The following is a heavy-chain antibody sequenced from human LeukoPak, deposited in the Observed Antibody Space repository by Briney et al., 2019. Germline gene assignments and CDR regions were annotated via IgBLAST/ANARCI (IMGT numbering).Heavy chain of an antibody. CDR2: INVDGSST. Sequence: GGSLRLSCVASGFTFRNYWMHWVRQAPGKGLVWVSRINVDGSSTSYADSVKGRFTISRDNAKNTLYLQMNSLRAEDTAVYYCAKDEYYYDSSGHFDYWGQGTLVTVSS. V-gene: IGHV3-74*01. CDR3: AKDEYYYDSSGHFDY. D-gene: IGHD3-22*01. J-gene: IGHJ4*02. CDR1: GFTFRNYW.